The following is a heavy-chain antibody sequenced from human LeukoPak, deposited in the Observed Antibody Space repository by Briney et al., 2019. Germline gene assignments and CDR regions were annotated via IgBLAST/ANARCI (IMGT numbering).Heavy chain of an antibody. CDR2: ISYDGSNK. Sequence: PGGSLRLSCAASGFTFSSYAMHWVRQAPGKGLEWVAVISYDGSNKYYADSVKGRFTISRDNSKNTLYLQMNSLRAEDTAVYYCAKDWGYSGSYSRSDYWGQGTLVTISS. CDR3: AKDWGYSGSYSRSDY. J-gene: IGHJ4*02. D-gene: IGHD1-26*01. V-gene: IGHV3-30-3*01. CDR1: GFTFSSYA.